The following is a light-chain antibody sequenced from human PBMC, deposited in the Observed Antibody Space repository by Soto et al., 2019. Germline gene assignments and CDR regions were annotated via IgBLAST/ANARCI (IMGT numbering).Light chain of an antibody. V-gene: IGLV2-14*01. CDR1: SSDVGAYDH. Sequence: QSALAQPASVSESPGQSITISCIGTSSDVGAYDHVPWYQQHPGKAPKVIISEVSNRPSGVSTRFSGSKSGNTASLTISGLQTEDEADYYCSSYTSSTTWVFGGWTKVTVL. J-gene: IGLJ3*02. CDR2: EVS. CDR3: SSYTSSTTWV.